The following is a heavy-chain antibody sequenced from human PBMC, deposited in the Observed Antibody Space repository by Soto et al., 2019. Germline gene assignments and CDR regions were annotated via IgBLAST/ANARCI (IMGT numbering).Heavy chain of an antibody. Sequence: ASVKVSCKASGYTFIDYYIHWVRQAPGQGLEWMGWVNPNSGDTNYAQKFQGWVTMTRDTSITTAYMELSRLTSDDTALYFCARDSRGGYYYYGMDVWGQGTTVTVSS. J-gene: IGHJ6*02. V-gene: IGHV1-2*04. CDR2: VNPNSGDT. D-gene: IGHD3-3*01. CDR3: ARDSRGGYYYYGMDV. CDR1: GYTFIDYY.